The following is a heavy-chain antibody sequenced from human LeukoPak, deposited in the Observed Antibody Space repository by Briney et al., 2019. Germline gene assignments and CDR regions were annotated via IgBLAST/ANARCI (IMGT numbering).Heavy chain of an antibody. J-gene: IGHJ4*02. D-gene: IGHD2-21*02. CDR2: IIPIFGTA. V-gene: IGHV1-69*13. CDR3: ARAPYCGGDCYWNIDY. Sequence: SVKVSCKASGYTFTSYGISWVRQAPGQGLEWMGGIIPIFGTANYAQKFQGRVTITADESTSTAYMELSSLRSEDTAVYYCARAPYCGGDCYWNIDYWGQGTLVTVSS. CDR1: GYTFTSYG.